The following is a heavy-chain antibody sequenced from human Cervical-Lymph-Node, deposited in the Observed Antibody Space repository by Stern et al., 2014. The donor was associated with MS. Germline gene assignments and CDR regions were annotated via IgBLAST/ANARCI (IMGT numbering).Heavy chain of an antibody. CDR2: IYTSGST. Sequence: VQLVESGPGLVKPSQTLSLTCTVSGGSISSGSYYWSWIRQPAGKGLEWIGRIYTSGSTNYNPSLKSRVTISVDTSKNQFSLKLSSVTAADTAVYYCARNYYDSSGSYYFDYWGQGTLVTVSS. CDR1: GGSISSGSYY. CDR3: ARNYYDSSGSYYFDY. D-gene: IGHD3-22*01. V-gene: IGHV4-61*02. J-gene: IGHJ4*02.